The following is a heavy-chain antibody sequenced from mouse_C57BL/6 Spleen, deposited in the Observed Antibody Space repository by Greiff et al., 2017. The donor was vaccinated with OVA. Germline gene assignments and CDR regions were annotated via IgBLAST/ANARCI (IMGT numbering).Heavy chain of an antibody. CDR3: ARQAGAY. CDR1: GFTFSDYY. J-gene: IGHJ3*01. V-gene: IGHV5-12*01. Sequence: EVQLVESGGGLVQPGGSLKLSCAASGFTFSDYYMYWVRQTPEKRLEWVAYISNGGGSTNYPDTVKGRFTISRDNAKNTLYLQLSRLKSEDTAMYYCARQAGAYWGQGTLVTVSA. CDR2: ISNGGGST.